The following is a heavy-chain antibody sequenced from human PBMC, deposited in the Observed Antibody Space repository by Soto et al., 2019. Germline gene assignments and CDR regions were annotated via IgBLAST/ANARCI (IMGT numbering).Heavy chain of an antibody. D-gene: IGHD6-19*01. V-gene: IGHV4-61*01. CDR3: ARVGLSSGWFFDFDD. CDR1: GGSVSSGSYY. J-gene: IGHJ4*02. CDR2: IYYSGST. Sequence: PSETLSLTCTVSGGSVSSGSYYWSWIRQPPGKGLEWIGYIYYSGSTNYNPSLKSRVTISVDTSKNQFSLKLSSVTAADTAVYYCARVGLSSGWFFDFDDWGQGTLVTVSS.